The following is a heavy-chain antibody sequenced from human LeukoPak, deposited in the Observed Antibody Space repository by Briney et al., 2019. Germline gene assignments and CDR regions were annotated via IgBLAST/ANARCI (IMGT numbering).Heavy chain of an antibody. Sequence: GGSLRLSCAASGFTFSSYAMSWVRQAPGKGLEWVSLISFSGGSTYYADSVKGRFTISRDNSKDTLYLQMNSLRAEDTAIYYCARDIQLPTWGLGTMVTVSS. CDR1: GFTFSSYA. D-gene: IGHD5-24*01. V-gene: IGHV3-23*01. CDR3: ARDIQLPT. J-gene: IGHJ3*01. CDR2: ISFSGGST.